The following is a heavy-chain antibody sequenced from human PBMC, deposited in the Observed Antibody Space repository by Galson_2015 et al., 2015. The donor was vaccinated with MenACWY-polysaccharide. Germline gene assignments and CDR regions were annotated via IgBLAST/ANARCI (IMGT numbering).Heavy chain of an antibody. Sequence: SLRLSCAASGFTFSSYAMSWVRQAPGKGLEWVSAISGSGGSTYYADSVKGRFTISRDNSKNTLYLQMNSLRAEDTAVYYCAKGYSSGWTHWDYFDYWGQGTLVTVSS. CDR3: AKGYSSGWTHWDYFDY. V-gene: IGHV3-23*01. J-gene: IGHJ4*02. CDR2: ISGSGGST. CDR1: GFTFSSYA. D-gene: IGHD6-19*01.